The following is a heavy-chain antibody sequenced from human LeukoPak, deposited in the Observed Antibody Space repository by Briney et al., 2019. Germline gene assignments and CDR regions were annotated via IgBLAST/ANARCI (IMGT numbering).Heavy chain of an antibody. CDR1: GGSISSFY. Sequence: PSETLSLTCSLSGGSISSFYLSWIRQPPGKGLEWIGYSSYTADSNYNPSHKSRVTISIDTSKNQFSLRLISVTAADTAVYYCAASSHSGSYRAHWGQGTLVTVSS. V-gene: IGHV4-59*12. CDR2: SSYTADS. D-gene: IGHD3-10*01. J-gene: IGHJ4*02. CDR3: AASSHSGSYRAH.